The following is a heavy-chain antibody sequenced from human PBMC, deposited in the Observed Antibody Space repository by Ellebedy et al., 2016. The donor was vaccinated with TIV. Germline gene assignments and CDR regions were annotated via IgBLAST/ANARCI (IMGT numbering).Heavy chain of an antibody. CDR1: GFTFSSFG. CDR2: ISYDGNDK. Sequence: GESLKISCAASGFTFSSFGMHWVRQAPGKGLDWVAFISYDGNDKYYADSVKGRFTISRDNAENTLHVQMKSLRAEDTAVYYCAKEAYGIMTGSQMYGMDVWGQGTTVTVSS. D-gene: IGHD3-9*01. J-gene: IGHJ6*02. CDR3: AKEAYGIMTGSQMYGMDV. V-gene: IGHV3-30*18.